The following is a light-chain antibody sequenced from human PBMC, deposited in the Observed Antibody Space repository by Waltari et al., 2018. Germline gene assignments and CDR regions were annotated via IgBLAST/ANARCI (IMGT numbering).Light chain of an antibody. CDR2: GSS. J-gene: IGKJ2*01. V-gene: IGKV3-20*01. Sequence: IVLTQSPGTLSLSPGERATLSCRASQSISSIYLAWYQQKPGQAPRLLIYGSSSRATGIADRFSGSGSGTDLSLTISRLEPEEFAVYYCQRYGDSPKYTFGQGTKLEIK. CDR3: QRYGDSPKYT. CDR1: QSISSIY.